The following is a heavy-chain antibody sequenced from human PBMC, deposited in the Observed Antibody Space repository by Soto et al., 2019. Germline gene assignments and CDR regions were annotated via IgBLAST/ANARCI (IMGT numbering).Heavy chain of an antibody. CDR1: GFTFSSYA. J-gene: IGHJ4*02. Sequence: EVQLLESGGGLVQPGGSLRLSCAASGFTFSSYAMSWVRQAPGKGLEWVSAISGSGGSTYYADSVKGRFTISRDNSKNTPYLQMNSLRAEDTAVYYCAKGRGYCSSTSCYVGSDYWGQGTLVTVSS. CDR2: ISGSGGST. D-gene: IGHD2-2*01. CDR3: AKGRGYCSSTSCYVGSDY. V-gene: IGHV3-23*01.